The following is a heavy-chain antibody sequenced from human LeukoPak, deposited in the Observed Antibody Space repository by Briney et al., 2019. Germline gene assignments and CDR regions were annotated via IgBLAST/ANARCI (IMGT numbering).Heavy chain of an antibody. Sequence: SETLSLTCTVSGGSISNFYWDWIRQPADKGLEWIGRIYGSGSTNYNPSLKSRVTMSVDTSKNQFSLRLSSVTAADTAVYYCARKDYDSSGQFDYWGQGTLVTVSS. CDR3: ARKDYDSSGQFDY. CDR2: IYGSGST. D-gene: IGHD3-22*01. J-gene: IGHJ4*02. CDR1: GGSISNFY. V-gene: IGHV4-4*07.